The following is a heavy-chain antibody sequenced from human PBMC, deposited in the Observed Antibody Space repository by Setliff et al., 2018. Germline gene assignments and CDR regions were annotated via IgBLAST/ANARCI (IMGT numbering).Heavy chain of an antibody. D-gene: IGHD6-13*01. V-gene: IGHV4-39*01. CDR1: GGSISSSSYY. Sequence: PSETLSLTCTVSGGSISSSSYYWGWIRQPPGKGLEWIGSIHYSGSTYYNPSLKSRVTISVETSKNQFSLKLSSVTAADTAVYYCARAAGYSSSWYHYYYGMDVWGKGTTVTVSS. CDR3: ARAAGYSSSWYHYYYGMDV. CDR2: IHYSGST. J-gene: IGHJ6*04.